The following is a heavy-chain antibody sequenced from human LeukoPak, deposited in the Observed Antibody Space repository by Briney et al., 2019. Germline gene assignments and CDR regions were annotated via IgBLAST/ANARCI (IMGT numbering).Heavy chain of an antibody. CDR3: AKGLNLDY. Sequence: GGSLRLSCVASGFTFDDYAMHWVRQAPGKGLEWVSGISWNSGSIGYADSVKGRFTISRDNAKNSLCLQMNSLRAEDTALYYCAKGLNLDYWGQGTLVTVSS. CDR2: ISWNSGSI. D-gene: IGHD1-14*01. J-gene: IGHJ4*02. CDR1: GFTFDDYA. V-gene: IGHV3-9*01.